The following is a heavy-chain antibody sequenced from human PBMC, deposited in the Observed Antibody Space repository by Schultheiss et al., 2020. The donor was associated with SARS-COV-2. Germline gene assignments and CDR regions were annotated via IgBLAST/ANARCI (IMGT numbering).Heavy chain of an antibody. Sequence: GGSLRLSCAASGFTFSSYEMNWVRQAPGKGLEWVSYISSSGSTIYYADSVKGRFTISRDNAKNSLYLQMNSLRAEDTAVYYCARDLRCSSTSCYIRNYFDYWGQGTLVTGS. D-gene: IGHD2-2*02. J-gene: IGHJ4*02. CDR2: ISSSGSTI. V-gene: IGHV3-48*03. CDR1: GFTFSSYE. CDR3: ARDLRCSSTSCYIRNYFDY.